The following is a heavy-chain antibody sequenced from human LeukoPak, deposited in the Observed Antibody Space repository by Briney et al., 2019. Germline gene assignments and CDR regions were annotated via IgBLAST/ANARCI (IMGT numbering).Heavy chain of an antibody. V-gene: IGHV4-39*01. D-gene: IGHD3-10*01. Sequence: PLETLSLTCTVSGGSISSSSYYWGWIRQPPGKGLEWIGSIYYSGSTYYNPSLKSRVTISVDTSKNQFSLKLSSVTAADTAVYYCARHFGESLTGYYYYMDVWGKGTTVTISS. J-gene: IGHJ6*03. CDR2: IYYSGST. CDR1: GGSISSSSYY. CDR3: ARHFGESLTGYYYYMDV.